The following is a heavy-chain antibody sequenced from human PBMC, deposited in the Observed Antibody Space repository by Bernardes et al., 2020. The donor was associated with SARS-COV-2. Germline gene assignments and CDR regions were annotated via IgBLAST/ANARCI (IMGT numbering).Heavy chain of an antibody. V-gene: IGHV3-21*01. CDR2: ISSSSSYI. J-gene: IGHJ5*02. D-gene: IGHD3-3*01. Sequence: GSLRLSCAASGFTFSSYSMNWVRQAPGKGLEWVSSISSSSSYIYYADSVKGRFTISRDNAKNSLYLQMNSLRAEDTAVYYCARDHYDFWSGPNGGWFDPWGQGTLVTVSS. CDR1: GFTFSSYS. CDR3: ARDHYDFWSGPNGGWFDP.